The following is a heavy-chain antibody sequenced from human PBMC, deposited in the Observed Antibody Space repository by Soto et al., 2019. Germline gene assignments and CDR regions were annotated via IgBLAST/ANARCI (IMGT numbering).Heavy chain of an antibody. V-gene: IGHV3-73*01. J-gene: IGHJ5*02. D-gene: IGHD3-3*01. CDR3: TRHRDVLRFLEWPRPSDWFDP. Sequence: PWGSLRLSCAASGFTFSGSSMHWVRQASGKGLEWVGRIRSKANSYATAYAASVKGMFTISRDDSKNTAYLQMNSLKTEDTAVYYCTRHRDVLRFLEWPRPSDWFDPWGQGTLVTVSS. CDR2: IRSKANSYAT. CDR1: GFTFSGSS.